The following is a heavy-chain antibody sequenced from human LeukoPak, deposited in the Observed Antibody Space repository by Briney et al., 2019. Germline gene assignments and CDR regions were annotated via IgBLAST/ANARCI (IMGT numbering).Heavy chain of an antibody. D-gene: IGHD3-3*01. J-gene: IGHJ5*02. Sequence: SETLSLTCTVSGGSISSHYWSWIRQPPGNGLEWIGYIYYSGSTNYNPSLKSRVTISVDTSKNQFSLKLSSVTAADTAVYYCARGLEITTAAGWFDPWGQGTLVTVSS. CDR2: IYYSGST. V-gene: IGHV4-59*11. CDR3: ARGLEITTAAGWFDP. CDR1: GGSISSHY.